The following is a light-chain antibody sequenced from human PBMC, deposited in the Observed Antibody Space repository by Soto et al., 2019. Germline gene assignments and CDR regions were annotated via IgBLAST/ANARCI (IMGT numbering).Light chain of an antibody. Sequence: QSVLTQPASVSGSPGQSITVSCTGTSHDVGTYNLVSAYQQPPGKAPILPIYEDSKMPSGVSTRFSGSKSGDTASLAISGLQAEDEADYYCCSYTGGTTAYVFGTGTKVTVL. CDR2: EDS. V-gene: IGLV2-23*01. CDR1: SHDVGTYNL. J-gene: IGLJ1*01. CDR3: CSYTGGTTAYV.